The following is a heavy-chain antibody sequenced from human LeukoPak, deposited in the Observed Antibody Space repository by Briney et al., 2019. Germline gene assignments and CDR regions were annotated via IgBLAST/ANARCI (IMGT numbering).Heavy chain of an antibody. CDR2: MNPNSGNT. D-gene: IGHD4-17*01. Sequence: GASVKVSCEASGYTFTSYDINWVRQATGQGLEWMGWMNPNSGNTGYAQKFQGRVTMTRNTSISTAYMELSSLRSEDTAVYYCAREVATRRTTVILDAFDIWGQGTMVTVSS. CDR3: AREVATRRTTVILDAFDI. CDR1: GYTFTSYD. V-gene: IGHV1-8*01. J-gene: IGHJ3*02.